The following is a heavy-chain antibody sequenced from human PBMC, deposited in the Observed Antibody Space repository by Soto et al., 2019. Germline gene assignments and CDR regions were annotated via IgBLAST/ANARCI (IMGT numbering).Heavy chain of an antibody. J-gene: IGHJ2*01. Sequence: ASVKVSCKASGYTFTSYAFHWVRQAPGQRLEWMGGINAGNGDTKYSRKFQGRVTITRDTFATTTHMELRSLRSEDTAVYYCARFPSAAGSRNWYFELWGRGTLGTLSS. CDR2: INAGNGDT. D-gene: IGHD6-13*01. V-gene: IGHV1-3*01. CDR3: ARFPSAAGSRNWYFEL. CDR1: GYTFTSYA.